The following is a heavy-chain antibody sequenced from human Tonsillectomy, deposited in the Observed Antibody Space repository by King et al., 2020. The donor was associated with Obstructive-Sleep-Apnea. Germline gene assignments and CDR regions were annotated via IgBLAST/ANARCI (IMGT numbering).Heavy chain of an antibody. CDR1: GFTFTGYA. V-gene: IGHV3-73*02. CDR3: LVRVPKAAAGEVT. J-gene: IGHJ4*02. CDR2: IRSKANNYSS. D-gene: IGHD6-25*01. Sequence: VQLVESGGGLVQPGGSLKLSCAASGFTFTGYAVHWVRQASGKGLEWVGRIRSKANNYSSLYAASVTGRVTISRDDSKNTAVLQMKSLKTGDTAVYYCLVRVPKAAAGEVTWGQGTLVTVSS.